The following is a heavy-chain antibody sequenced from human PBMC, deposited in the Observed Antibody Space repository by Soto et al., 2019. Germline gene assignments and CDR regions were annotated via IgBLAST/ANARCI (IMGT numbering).Heavy chain of an antibody. D-gene: IGHD2-2*01. CDR2: IHHSGST. CDR1: GGSFSGYS. V-gene: IGHV4-34*01. J-gene: IGHJ4*02. CDR3: AIFELSPTAIVDF. Sequence: QVQLQQWGAGLLKPSETLSLTCAVYGGSFSGYSWSWIRQPPGKGLEWIGEIHHSGSTNYNPSLKSRLTMSVDTSKSQFSLKLTSVTAADTAVYYCAIFELSPTAIVDFWGQGTLVTVSS.